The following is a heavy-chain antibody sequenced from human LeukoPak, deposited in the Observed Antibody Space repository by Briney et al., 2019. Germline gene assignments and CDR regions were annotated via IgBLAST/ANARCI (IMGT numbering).Heavy chain of an antibody. D-gene: IGHD2-15*01. CDR3: ARPRVVAATVDAFDI. Sequence: ASVKVSCEASGGTFSSYAISWVRQAPGQGLEWMGGIIPIFGTANYAQKFQGRVTITADESTSTAYMELSSLRSEDTAVYYCARPRVVAATVDAFDIWGQGTMVTVSS. V-gene: IGHV1-69*13. CDR2: IIPIFGTA. CDR1: GGTFSSYA. J-gene: IGHJ3*02.